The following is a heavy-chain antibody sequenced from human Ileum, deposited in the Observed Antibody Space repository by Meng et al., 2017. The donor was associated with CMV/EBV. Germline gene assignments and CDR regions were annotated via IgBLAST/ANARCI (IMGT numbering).Heavy chain of an antibody. CDR2: INKDGSGK. Sequence: GESLKISCAASGFTFRDFWMTWVRQAPGKGLEWVAEINKDGSGKYYVDSVRGRFTISRDNSNNILYLQMNSLRVDDTAVYYCARGSGPLFPGAFDIWGQGTMVTVSS. CDR1: GFTFRDFW. J-gene: IGHJ3*02. D-gene: IGHD3-10*02. CDR3: ARGSGPLFPGAFDI. V-gene: IGHV3-7*03.